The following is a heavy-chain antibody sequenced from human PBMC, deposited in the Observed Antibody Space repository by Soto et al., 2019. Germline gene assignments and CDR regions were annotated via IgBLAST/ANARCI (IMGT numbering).Heavy chain of an antibody. CDR2: IIPIFGTA. D-gene: IGHD2-21*02. V-gene: IGHV1-69*01. J-gene: IGHJ6*02. CDR1: GGTFSSYA. Sequence: QVQLVQSGAEVKKPGSSVKVSCKASGGTFSSYAISWVRQAPGQGLEWMGGIIPIFGTANYAQKFQGRVTITADESTSTAYMALSSLRSEDTAVYYCARAGLAYCGGDCYAPYYYYGMDVWGQGTTVTVSS. CDR3: ARAGLAYCGGDCYAPYYYYGMDV.